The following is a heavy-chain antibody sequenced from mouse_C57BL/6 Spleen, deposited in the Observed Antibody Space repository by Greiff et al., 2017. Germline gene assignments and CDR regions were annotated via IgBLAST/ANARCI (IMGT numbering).Heavy chain of an antibody. CDR3: AKICEGDAMDY. CDR1: GYAFSSSW. V-gene: IGHV1-82*01. J-gene: IGHJ4*01. CDR2: IYPGDGDT. Sequence: VQLQQSGPELVKPGASVKISCTASGYAFSSSWVNWVKQRPGKGLEWIGQIYPGDGDTNYNGKFKGKATLTADKSSSTVYMQLSSLTSEDSTVYFGAKICEGDAMDYWGQGTSVTVSS.